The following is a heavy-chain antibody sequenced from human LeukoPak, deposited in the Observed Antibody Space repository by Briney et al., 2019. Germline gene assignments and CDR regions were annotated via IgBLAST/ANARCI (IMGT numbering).Heavy chain of an antibody. V-gene: IGHV3-9*01. Sequence: PGRSLRLSCAPSGYTLDDYATHCVRDAPGKGVECVSGISWNSGRIRYTHSVKGRFTISRDNSKNTLYLQINSLRPEDTAIYYCAKLFESGIYNNNLLFWGQGTLVTVFS. CDR3: AKLFESGIYNNNLLF. J-gene: IGHJ4*02. CDR1: GYTLDDYA. CDR2: ISWNSGRI. D-gene: IGHD3-10*01.